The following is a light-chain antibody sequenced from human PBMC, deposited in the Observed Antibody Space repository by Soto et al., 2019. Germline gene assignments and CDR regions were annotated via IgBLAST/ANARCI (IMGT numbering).Light chain of an antibody. V-gene: IGLV3-25*02. J-gene: IGLJ1*01. CDR1: VLSEQS. CDR2: KER. Sequence: SYDLTHPPSVSVSPGQTARITCSGDVLSEQSSYWYKQKPGQAPVLVISKERERPTGLDERFTASTPGTKVTLPISGVQGENVADYFCQSANISGSSVFGTGTKVTV. CDR3: QSANISGSSV.